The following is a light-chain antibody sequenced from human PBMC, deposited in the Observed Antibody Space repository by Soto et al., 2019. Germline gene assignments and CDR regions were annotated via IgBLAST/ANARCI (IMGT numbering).Light chain of an antibody. V-gene: IGKV1-6*01. CDR2: TTS. CDR1: QPISDY. J-gene: IGKJ1*01. CDR3: LQDSIYPWT. Sequence: IQMTPSPSSLSASVGDRVTITCRTSQPISDYLNWYQQKPGKAPTLVIYTTSNLQSGVPSRFSGSGSATHFTLTISSLQPEDFATYYCLQDSIYPWTFGQGTKVDIK.